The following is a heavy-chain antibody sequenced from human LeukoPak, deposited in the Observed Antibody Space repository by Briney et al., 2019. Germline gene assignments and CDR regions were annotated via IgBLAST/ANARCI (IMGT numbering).Heavy chain of an antibody. Sequence: GGSLRLSCAASGFTFSSHRMHWVRQAPGKGLVWVSCVSTDGSITNYADSVKGRFTISRDNAKNTLYLQMNSLRVEDTAVYYCARDTNGLAYWGLGTRVTVSS. CDR1: GFTFSSHR. V-gene: IGHV3-74*01. CDR2: VSTDGSIT. CDR3: ARDTNGLAY. J-gene: IGHJ4*02. D-gene: IGHD2-8*01.